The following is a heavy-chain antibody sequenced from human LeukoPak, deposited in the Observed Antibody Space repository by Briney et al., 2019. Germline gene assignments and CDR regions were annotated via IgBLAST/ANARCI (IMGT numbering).Heavy chain of an antibody. CDR2: VYYSRST. CDR1: GDSISSYY. J-gene: IGHJ2*01. CDR3: ARVADQNWYFDP. Sequence: SETLSLTCTVSGDSISSYYWSWIRQTPGKGLEWIGYVYYSRSTNYNPSLKSRVTISVDASKNQFSLKLSSVTAADTAVYYCARVADQNWYFDPWGRGTLVTVSS. V-gene: IGHV4-59*01.